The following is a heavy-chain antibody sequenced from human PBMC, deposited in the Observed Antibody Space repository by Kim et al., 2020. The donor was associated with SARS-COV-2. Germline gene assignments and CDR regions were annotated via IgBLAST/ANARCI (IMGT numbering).Heavy chain of an antibody. CDR1: GFTFSSYW. D-gene: IGHD2-2*01. CDR3: AREGYCSSTRCYQPDY. CDR2: INSDGSST. J-gene: IGHJ4*02. Sequence: GGSLRLSCAASGFTFSSYWMHWVRQAPGKGLVWVSRINSDGSSTRYADSVKGRFTISRDNAKNTLYLQMNSLRVEDTAVYYCAREGYCSSTRCYQPDYWGQGTLVTVSS. V-gene: IGHV3-74*01.